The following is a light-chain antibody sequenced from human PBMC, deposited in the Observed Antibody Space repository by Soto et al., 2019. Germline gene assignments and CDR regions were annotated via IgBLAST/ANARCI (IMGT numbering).Light chain of an antibody. CDR3: NSYTSSTIRYV. CDR2: DVS. Sequence: QSVLPHPRSVSWSPGHSIAISCSGTSSDVGAFNYVSWYQQHPGKAPKLMIYDVSNRPSGVSNRFSGSKSGNTASLTISGLRAEDEPDYHCNSYTSSTIRYVFGTGTKVTVL. V-gene: IGLV2-14*03. J-gene: IGLJ1*01. CDR1: SSDVGAFNY.